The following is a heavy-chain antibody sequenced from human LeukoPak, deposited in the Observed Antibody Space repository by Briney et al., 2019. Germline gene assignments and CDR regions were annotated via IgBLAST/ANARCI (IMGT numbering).Heavy chain of an antibody. CDR3: TKADDGFAY. Sequence: GGSLRLSCVASGFTFDDYGMSWVRQAPGKGLEWVSGINWNGGSTGYADSVKGRFTIHRDSSKNTLYLQMNTLRADDTAVYYCTKADDGFAYWGQGTLVTVSS. V-gene: IGHV3-20*04. J-gene: IGHJ4*02. CDR2: INWNGGST. CDR1: GFTFDDYG. D-gene: IGHD4-17*01.